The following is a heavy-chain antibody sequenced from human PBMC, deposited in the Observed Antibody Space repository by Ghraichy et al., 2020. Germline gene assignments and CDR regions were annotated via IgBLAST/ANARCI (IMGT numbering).Heavy chain of an antibody. CDR3: ARGSSGWYLRYYYGMDV. V-gene: IGHV6-1*01. D-gene: IGHD6-19*01. J-gene: IGHJ6*02. CDR1: GDSVSSNSAA. CDR2: TYYRSKWSN. Sequence: SQTLSLTCAISGDSVSSNSAAWNWIRQSPSRGLEWLGRTYYRSKWSNDYAVSVKSRITINPDTSKNQFSLQLNSVTPEDTAVYYCARGSSGWYLRYYYGMDVWGQGTTVTVSS.